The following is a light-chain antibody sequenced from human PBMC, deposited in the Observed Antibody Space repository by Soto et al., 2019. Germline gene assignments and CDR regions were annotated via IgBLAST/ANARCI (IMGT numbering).Light chain of an antibody. CDR3: QQYVSSPWA. V-gene: IGKV3-20*01. Sequence: EIGLAQSPGTLSLSPGESATLSCWSSQSVSSSFLAWYQQKAGQAPRLLIYGASRRATGIPDRFSGSGSGTDFTLTISRLEPEDFAVYYCQQYVSSPWAFGQGTKVDIK. J-gene: IGKJ1*01. CDR2: GAS. CDR1: QSVSSSF.